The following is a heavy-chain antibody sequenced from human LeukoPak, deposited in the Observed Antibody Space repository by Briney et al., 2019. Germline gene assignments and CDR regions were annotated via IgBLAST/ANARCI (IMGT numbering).Heavy chain of an antibody. CDR3: AKNKGYSDFHFDY. Sequence: GGSLRLSCAASGFTFSSYAMSWVRQAPGKGLEWVAFIRFDETNKYCADSVKGRFTISRDNSKNALYLQMNSLRAEDTAVYYCAKNKGYSDFHFDYWGQGTPVTVSS. V-gene: IGHV3-30*02. CDR2: IRFDETNK. CDR1: GFTFSSYA. J-gene: IGHJ4*02. D-gene: IGHD4-11*01.